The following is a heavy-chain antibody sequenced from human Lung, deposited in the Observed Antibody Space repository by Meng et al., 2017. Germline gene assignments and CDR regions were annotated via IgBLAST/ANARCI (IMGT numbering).Heavy chain of an antibody. CDR3: TNDRLNH. Sequence: VQWLESGGGLVPPGGSLSLSVAASGFTFTDHWMHWVRQGPGKGLVWVSRINRDGTKPTYADSVKGRFTISRDNAKNTLYLQMNNLRAEDTAFYYCTNDRLNHWGQGALVTVSS. CDR1: GFTFTDHW. V-gene: IGHV3-74*01. CDR2: INRDGTKP. D-gene: IGHD1-1*01. J-gene: IGHJ1*01.